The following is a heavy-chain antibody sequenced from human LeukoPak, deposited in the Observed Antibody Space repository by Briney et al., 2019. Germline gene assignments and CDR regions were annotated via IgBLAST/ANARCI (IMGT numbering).Heavy chain of an antibody. V-gene: IGHV4-4*02. CDR3: ARDASLQTGAFDV. CDR1: GGSISRSDW. CDR2: IFHSGST. J-gene: IGHJ3*01. D-gene: IGHD5-24*01. Sequence: SETLSLTCAVSGGSISRSDWWSWVRQSPGKGLEWIGEIFHSGSTKYNPSLKSRVTISVDKSKNQFSLNLTSVTAADTAMYYCARDASLQTGAFDVWGQGTMVTVS.